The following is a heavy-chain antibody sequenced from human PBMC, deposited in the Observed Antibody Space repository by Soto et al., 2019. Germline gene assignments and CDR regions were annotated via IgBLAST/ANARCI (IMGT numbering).Heavy chain of an antibody. CDR2: ISGSGGST. D-gene: IGHD3-10*01. CDR3: AKDKVTMVRGVPYYYCGMDV. V-gene: IGHV3-23*01. CDR1: GFTFSSYA. Sequence: EVQLLESGGGLVQPGGSLRLSCAASGFTFSSYAMSWVRQAPGKGLEWVSAISGSGGSTYYADSVKGRFTISRDNSKNTLYLQMNSLRAEDTAVYYCAKDKVTMVRGVPYYYCGMDVWGQGTTVTVSS. J-gene: IGHJ6*02.